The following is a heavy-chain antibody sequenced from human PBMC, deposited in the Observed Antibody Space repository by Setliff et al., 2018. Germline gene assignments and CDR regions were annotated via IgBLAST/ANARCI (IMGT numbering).Heavy chain of an antibody. CDR2: IYYSGST. CDR3: ARGRAGHSGH. Sequence: SETLSLTCTVSGGSINSGGYYWSWIRQHPGKGLEWIGYIYYSGSTDYNPSLKSRVTISVDTSKNQFSLKLSSVTAADTAVYYCARGRAGHSGHWGQGTLVTVSS. CDR1: GGSINSGGYY. D-gene: IGHD6-19*01. V-gene: IGHV4-31*03. J-gene: IGHJ4*02.